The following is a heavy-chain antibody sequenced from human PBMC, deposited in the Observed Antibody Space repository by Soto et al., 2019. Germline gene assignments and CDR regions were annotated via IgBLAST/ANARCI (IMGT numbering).Heavy chain of an antibody. CDR2: IYDRGNT. V-gene: IGHV4-59*12. CDR1: GDSIIKYY. J-gene: IGHJ5*02. Sequence: PSETLSLTCTVSGDSIIKYYWSWIRQPPGKGLEWIGYIYDRGNTKYNPSLKSRVTISVDTSKNQFSLKLSSVTAADTAVYYCARSVFPWGQGTLVTVSS. CDR3: ARSVFP.